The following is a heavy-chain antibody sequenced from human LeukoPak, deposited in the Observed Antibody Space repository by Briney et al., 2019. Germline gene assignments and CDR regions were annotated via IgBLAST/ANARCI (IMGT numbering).Heavy chain of an antibody. CDR2: IYYSGST. Sequence: SETLSLTCTVSGGSTSSYYWSWIRQPPGKGLEWIGFIYYSGSTSYHPSLKSRVTISVDTSKNQFSLKLSSVTAADTAVYYCARHFHQYQLTHFDYWGQGTLVTVSS. CDR1: GGSTSSYY. D-gene: IGHD2-2*01. CDR3: ARHFHQYQLTHFDY. V-gene: IGHV4-59*08. J-gene: IGHJ4*02.